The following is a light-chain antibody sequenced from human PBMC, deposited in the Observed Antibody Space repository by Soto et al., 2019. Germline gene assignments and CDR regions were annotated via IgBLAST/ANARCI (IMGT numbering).Light chain of an antibody. V-gene: IGKV3-15*01. J-gene: IGKJ2*01. CDR1: QSVSSN. CDR2: GAS. Sequence: EIVMTQSPATLSVSPGERATLSCRASQSVSSNLAWYQQKPGQAPRLLIYGASTRATGIPARFSGSGPGTEFTLTISSLQSEDFAVYYCQQYNNWPPYTFGQGT. CDR3: QQYNNWPPYT.